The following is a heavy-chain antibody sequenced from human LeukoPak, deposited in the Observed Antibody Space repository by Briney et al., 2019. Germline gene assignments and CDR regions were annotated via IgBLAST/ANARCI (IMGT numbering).Heavy chain of an antibody. J-gene: IGHJ6*03. Sequence: SETLSLTCAVYGGSFSGYYWSWIRQPPGKGLEWIGEINHSGSTIYNPSLKSRVTISVDTSKNQFSLNLNSVTAADTAVYYCARHQGRPQNYYDFWSGYHLYYMDVWGKGTTVTVSS. CDR3: ARHQGRPQNYYDFWSGYHLYYMDV. V-gene: IGHV4-34*01. CDR2: INHSGST. D-gene: IGHD3-3*01. CDR1: GGSFSGYY.